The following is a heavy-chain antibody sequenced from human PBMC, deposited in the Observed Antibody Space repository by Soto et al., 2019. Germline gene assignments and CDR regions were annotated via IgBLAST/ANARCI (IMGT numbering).Heavy chain of an antibody. J-gene: IGHJ6*02. D-gene: IGHD5-12*01. V-gene: IGHV3-23*01. CDR3: AKPALRDYYYSMDV. Sequence: GGDLRVSCAASGFTFSSYAMIWVRQAPVKGLEWVSAVSGSGGSTYYADSVKGRFAISSDNSKNTLYLQMNSLRAEYTAVYDRAKPALRDYYYSMDVCGQGTNVTVSS. CDR2: VSGSGGST. CDR1: GFTFSSYA.